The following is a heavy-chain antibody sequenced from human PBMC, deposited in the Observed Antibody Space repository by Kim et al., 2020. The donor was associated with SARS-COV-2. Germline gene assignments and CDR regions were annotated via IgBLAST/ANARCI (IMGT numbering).Heavy chain of an antibody. CDR2: TYYRSKWYN. J-gene: IGHJ4*02. D-gene: IGHD4-4*01. CDR1: GDNVSGDSVA. CDR3: ARDHQYSVDY. V-gene: IGHV6-1*01. Sequence: SQTLSLTRVISGDNVSGDSVAWNWIRQSPSRGLEWLGRTYYRSKWYNDYAVSVKGRITISPDTSKNQFSLQVNSVTPEDTAVYYCARDHQYSVDYWGQGTLVTVSS.